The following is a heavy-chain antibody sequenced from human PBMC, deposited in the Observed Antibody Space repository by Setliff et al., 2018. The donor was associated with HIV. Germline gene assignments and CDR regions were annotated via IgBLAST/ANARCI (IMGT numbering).Heavy chain of an antibody. CDR3: ARHSDYYGSGGSYDF. CDR1: GGSISSSSYY. J-gene: IGHJ4*02. CDR2: IYYSGST. Sequence: SETLSLTCTVSGGSISSSSYYWGWIRQPPGKGLEWIGSIYYSGSTYYNPSLKSRVTISVDTSKNQFSLKLSSVTAADTAVYYCARHSDYYGSGGSYDFWGQGMLVTVSS. V-gene: IGHV4-39*01. D-gene: IGHD3-22*01.